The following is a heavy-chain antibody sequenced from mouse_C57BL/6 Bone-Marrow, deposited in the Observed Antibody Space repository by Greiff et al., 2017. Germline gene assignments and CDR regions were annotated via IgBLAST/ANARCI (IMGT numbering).Heavy chain of an antibody. CDR2: ISSGGSYT. V-gene: IGHV5-6*01. CDR3: ARRGMVKGYFDY. CDR1: GFTFSSYG. D-gene: IGHD2-2*01. J-gene: IGHJ2*01. Sequence: EVKLVESGGDLVKPGGSLKLSCAASGFTFSSYGMSWVRQTPDKRLEWVATISSGGSYTYYPDSVKGRFTISRDNAKNTLYLQMSSVKSEDKAMYYCARRGMVKGYFDYWGQDTTLTVSS.